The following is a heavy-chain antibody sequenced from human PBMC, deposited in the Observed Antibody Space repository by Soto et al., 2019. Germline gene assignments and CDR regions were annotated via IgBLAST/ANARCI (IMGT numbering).Heavy chain of an antibody. Sequence: QVQLVESGGGVVRPGRSLRPSCAASGFAFNNYSMHWVRQAPGKGLEWVAIMAFDGSNKYTADSVKGRFTISRDNSKNILYLQMSSLRPEDTAVYFCARDRVPYVYFYYGMDVWGQGTTVIVSS. CDR3: ARDRVPYVYFYYGMDV. CDR1: GFAFNNYS. CDR2: MAFDGSNK. J-gene: IGHJ6*02. D-gene: IGHD3-10*02. V-gene: IGHV3-30-3*01.